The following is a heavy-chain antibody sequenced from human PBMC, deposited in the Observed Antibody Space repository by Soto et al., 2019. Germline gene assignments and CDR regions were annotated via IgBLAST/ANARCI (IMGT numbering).Heavy chain of an antibody. CDR1: GLTFSSYA. CDR3: ATDPNRDYLGAFDD. J-gene: IGHJ4*02. CDR2: ISGSGAGT. D-gene: IGHD4-17*01. V-gene: IGHV3-23*01. Sequence: GGSLRLSCVGSGLTFSSYAMTWVRQAPGKGLEWVSGISGSGAGTHYADSVKGRFTISRDNSKNMMYLQMNSLRAEDTAVYYCATDPNRDYLGAFDDWGQGTLVTVSS.